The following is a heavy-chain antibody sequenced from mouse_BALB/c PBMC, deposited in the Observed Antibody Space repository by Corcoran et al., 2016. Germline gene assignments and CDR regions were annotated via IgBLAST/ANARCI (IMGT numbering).Heavy chain of an antibody. CDR3: ANWDWYFDV. CDR2: IDPANGNT. Sequence: EVQLQQSGAEFVKPGASVKLSCTASGFNIKDTYMHWVKQRPEQGLEWIGRIDPANGNTKYDPKFQGKATITADTSSNTVYLQLSSLTSEDTAVYYCANWDWYFDVWGAGTTVTVSS. CDR1: GFNIKDTY. D-gene: IGHD4-1*01. V-gene: IGHV14-3*02. J-gene: IGHJ1*01.